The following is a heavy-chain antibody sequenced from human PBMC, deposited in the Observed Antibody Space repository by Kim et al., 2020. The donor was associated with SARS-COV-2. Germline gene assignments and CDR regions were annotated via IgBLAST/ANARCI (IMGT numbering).Heavy chain of an antibody. J-gene: IGHJ4*02. D-gene: IGHD2-21*01. CDR2: IINDGSGA. V-gene: IGHV3-74*01. CDR1: GFTFSNYW. CDR3: ARFAVVTGGDY. Sequence: GGSLRLSCAASGFTFSNYWMHWVRQTPGKGLVWVSRIINDGSGADYADSVKGRFTISRDNAKSTLYLQMDSLTDDDTAGYYCARFAVVTGGDYWGQGTLV.